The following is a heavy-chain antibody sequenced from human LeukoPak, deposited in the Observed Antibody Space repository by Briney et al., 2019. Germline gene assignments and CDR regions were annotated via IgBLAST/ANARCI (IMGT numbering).Heavy chain of an antibody. CDR1: GFTFSAYS. CDR3: ARDFRYSGSYHHWFDP. CDR2: ISSSGTYI. D-gene: IGHD1-26*01. V-gene: IGHV3-21*01. J-gene: IGHJ5*02. Sequence: PGGSLRLSCAASGFTFSAYSINCVRQAPGRGLEWFSSISSSGTYIYYADSVKGRFTISRDNAKNSLSLQMNSLRAEDTAVYYCARDFRYSGSYHHWFDPWGQGTLVTVSS.